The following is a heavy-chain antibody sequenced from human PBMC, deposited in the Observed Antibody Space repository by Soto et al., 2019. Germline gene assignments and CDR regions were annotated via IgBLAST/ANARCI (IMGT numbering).Heavy chain of an antibody. D-gene: IGHD2-15*01. CDR2: IYYRGST. Sequence: KGLGWIGSIYYRGSTYYTLTLQSRVTIXXDTSKTQXXPKLSSVTAADTAVYFCARLPGYCSGDSCGIDVWVQGTTVTVSS. V-gene: IGHV4-39*01. J-gene: IGHJ6*01. CDR3: ARLPGYCSGDSCGIDV.